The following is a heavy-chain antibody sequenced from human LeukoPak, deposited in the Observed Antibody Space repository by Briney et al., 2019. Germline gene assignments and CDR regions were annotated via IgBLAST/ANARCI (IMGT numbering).Heavy chain of an antibody. CDR1: GFTFSSYE. Sequence: PGGSLRLSCAASGFTFSSYEMNWVRQAPGKGRERVSYISSSGSTIYYADSVKGRFTISRDNAKNSLYLQMNSLRAEDTAVYYCAREQPGAYSSSWYGETPGTLDYWGQGTLVTVSS. J-gene: IGHJ4*02. CDR3: AREQPGAYSSSWYGETPGTLDY. CDR2: ISSSGSTI. D-gene: IGHD6-13*01. V-gene: IGHV3-48*03.